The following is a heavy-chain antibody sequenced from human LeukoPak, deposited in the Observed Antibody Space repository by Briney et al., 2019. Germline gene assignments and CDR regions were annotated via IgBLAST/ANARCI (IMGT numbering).Heavy chain of an antibody. CDR3: AKDRSSGGSCYNY. Sequence: GGSLRLSCAASGFTFSSYAMSWVRQAPGKGLEWVSAISGSGGSTYYADSVKGRFTISRDNSRNTLYLQMNSLRAEDTAVYYCAKDRSSGGSCYNYWGQGTLVSVSS. V-gene: IGHV3-23*01. D-gene: IGHD2-15*01. CDR2: ISGSGGST. CDR1: GFTFSSYA. J-gene: IGHJ4*02.